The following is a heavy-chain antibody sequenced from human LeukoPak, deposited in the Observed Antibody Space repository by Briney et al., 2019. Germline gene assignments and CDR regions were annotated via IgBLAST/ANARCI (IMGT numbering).Heavy chain of an antibody. Sequence: SEPLSLTYTVSCGSASSSYWSWLRQPAGMPREWIGRIHNSSSTKYNPSLKSRVTISVDTSKNQFSLRRRSVTAADTAVYYCARDDGSSWKYYYYYMDVWGKGTTVTVSS. V-gene: IGHV4-4*07. D-gene: IGHD6-13*01. J-gene: IGHJ6*03. CDR1: CGSASSSY. CDR2: IHNSSST. CDR3: ARDDGSSWKYYYYYMDV.